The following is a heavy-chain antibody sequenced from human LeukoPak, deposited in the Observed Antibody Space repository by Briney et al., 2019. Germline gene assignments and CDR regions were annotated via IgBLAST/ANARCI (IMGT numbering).Heavy chain of an antibody. J-gene: IGHJ4*02. CDR1: GFTFSSYA. D-gene: IGHD6-13*01. V-gene: IGHV3-30-3*01. Sequence: GGSLRLSCAASGFTFSSYAMHWVRQAPGKGLEWVAVISYDGSNKYYADSVKGRFTISRDNSKNTVYLQMNGLRAEDTAVYYCAREREGYSSSWFLPVFDYWGQGTLVTVSS. CDR2: ISYDGSNK. CDR3: AREREGYSSSWFLPVFDY.